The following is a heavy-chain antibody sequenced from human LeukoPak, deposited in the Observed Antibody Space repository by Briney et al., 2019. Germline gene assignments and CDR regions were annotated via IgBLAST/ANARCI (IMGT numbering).Heavy chain of an antibody. CDR2: ISSNGGST. CDR1: GFTFSTYA. CDR3: ARVNDRGSWLDY. Sequence: GGSLRLSCSGSGFTFSTYAFHWVRQAPGKGLEYVSAISSNGGSTFYADSVKGRFTISRDNSKNTLLLQMNSLRAEDTAVYYCARVNDRGSWLDYWGQGTLVTVSS. V-gene: IGHV3-64*04. D-gene: IGHD3-16*01. J-gene: IGHJ4*02.